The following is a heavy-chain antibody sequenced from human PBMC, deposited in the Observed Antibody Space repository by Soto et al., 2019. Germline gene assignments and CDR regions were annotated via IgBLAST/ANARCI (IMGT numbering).Heavy chain of an antibody. J-gene: IGHJ5*02. Sequence: SGPTLVNPTQTLTLTCTFSGFSLSTSGVGVGWIRQPPGKALEWLALIYWDDDKRYSPSLKSRLTITKDTSKNQVVLTMTNMDPVDTATYYCAHTPGITIFGVVIIGNWFDTWGQGTLVTVSS. CDR2: IYWDDDK. CDR3: AHTPGITIFGVVIIGNWFDT. CDR1: GFSLSTSGVG. D-gene: IGHD3-3*01. V-gene: IGHV2-5*02.